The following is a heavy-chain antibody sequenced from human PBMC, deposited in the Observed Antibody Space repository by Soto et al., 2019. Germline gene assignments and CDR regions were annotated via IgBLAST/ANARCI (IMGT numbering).Heavy chain of an antibody. J-gene: IGHJ4*02. CDR3: ASRNYHLGWLLLDYLDY. Sequence: SETLSLTCAVYGGSFSGYYWSWIRQPPGKGLEWIGEINHSGSTNYNPSLKSRVTISVDTSKNQFSLKLSSVTAADTAVYYCASRNYHLGWLLLDYLDYWGQGTLVTVSS. D-gene: IGHD3-22*01. V-gene: IGHV4-34*01. CDR2: INHSGST. CDR1: GGSFSGYY.